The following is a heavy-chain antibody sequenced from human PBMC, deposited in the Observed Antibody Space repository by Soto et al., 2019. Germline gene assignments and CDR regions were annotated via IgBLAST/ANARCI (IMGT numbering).Heavy chain of an antibody. Sequence: QVQLVQSGAEVKNPGASVKVSCQASNHHFGAFGISWVRQAPGQGLEWMGWITPYNGNTHYAEKFQDRVTMTADKSTTTAYMEVRRLTSDDTAVYFCARISARRNDFDVWGQGTVVTVSS. CDR1: NHHFGAFG. J-gene: IGHJ3*01. V-gene: IGHV1-18*01. CDR3: ARISARRNDFDV. CDR2: ITPYNGNT.